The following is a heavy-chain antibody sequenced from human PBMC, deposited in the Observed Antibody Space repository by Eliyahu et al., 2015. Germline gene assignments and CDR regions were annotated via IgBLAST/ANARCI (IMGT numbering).Heavy chain of an antibody. CDR2: ISSSSGYA. J-gene: IGHJ6*02. CDR3: ARAQTYCGDNCFSDGLGV. V-gene: IGHV3-11*06. CDR1: GFTFSDYX. Sequence: QVHLVESGGGLVKPGGSLRLSCAASGFTFSDYXMSWIRQAPGKGLGSVSYISSSSGYANYADSVKGRFTISRDDAKNSLYLQMNSLRAEDTAVYYCARAQTYCGDNCFSDGLGVWGQGTTVTVSS. D-gene: IGHD2-21*02.